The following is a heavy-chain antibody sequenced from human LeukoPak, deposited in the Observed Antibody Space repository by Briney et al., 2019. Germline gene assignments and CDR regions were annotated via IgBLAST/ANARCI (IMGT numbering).Heavy chain of an antibody. J-gene: IGHJ4*02. CDR2: INPNSGGT. CDR3: ARTVVPAATIDY. Sequence: ASVKVSCKASGYTFTGYYMHWVRQAPGQGLEWMGWINPNSGGTNYAQKFQGRVTMTRDTPISTAYMELSRLRSDDTAVYYCARTVVPAATIDYWGQGTLVTVSS. V-gene: IGHV1-2*02. D-gene: IGHD2-2*01. CDR1: GYTFTGYY.